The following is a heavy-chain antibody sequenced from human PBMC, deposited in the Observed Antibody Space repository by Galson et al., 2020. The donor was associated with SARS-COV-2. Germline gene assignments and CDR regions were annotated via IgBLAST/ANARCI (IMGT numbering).Heavy chain of an antibody. Sequence: GESLKISCQGPGLSFSGYGNWISWVRQMPGKGLEWMGRIDPGDSYTNYSPSFQGHVTISVDKSTSTAYLQWSSLKASDTAIYYCARLRVSAFVSSWLDPWGQGTLVTVSS. J-gene: IGHJ5*02. V-gene: IGHV5-10-1*01. D-gene: IGHD2-8*01. CDR3: ARLRVSAFVSSWLDP. CDR2: IDPGDSYT. CDR1: GLSFSGYGNW.